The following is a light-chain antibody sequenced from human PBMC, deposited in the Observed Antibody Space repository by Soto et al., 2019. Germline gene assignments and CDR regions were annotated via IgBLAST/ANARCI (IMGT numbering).Light chain of an antibody. CDR3: QQYVSSLLT. J-gene: IGKJ4*01. V-gene: IGKV3-20*01. Sequence: EVVLTQYPATVSLSPGDRATLSCRANETISNNFLAWYQQKSGQAPRLLIYAVSSRATGIPDRFSGSGSGTDFFLSVSRLEPEDFAVYYCQQYVSSLLTFGGGTRVEIK. CDR2: AVS. CDR1: ETISNNF.